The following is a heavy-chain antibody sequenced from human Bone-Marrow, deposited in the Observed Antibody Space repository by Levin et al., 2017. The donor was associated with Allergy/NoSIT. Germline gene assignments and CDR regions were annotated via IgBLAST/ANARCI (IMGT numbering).Heavy chain of an antibody. CDR2: ISGSGGST. V-gene: IGHV3-23*01. Sequence: GESLKISCAASGFTFSSYAMSWVRQAPGKGLEWVSAISGSGGSTYYADSVKGRFTISRDNSKNTLYLQMNSLRAEDTAVYYCAKVPTRAVAGPLMVDWGQGTLVTVSS. CDR3: AKVPTRAVAGPLMVD. J-gene: IGHJ4*02. CDR1: GFTFSSYA. D-gene: IGHD6-19*01.